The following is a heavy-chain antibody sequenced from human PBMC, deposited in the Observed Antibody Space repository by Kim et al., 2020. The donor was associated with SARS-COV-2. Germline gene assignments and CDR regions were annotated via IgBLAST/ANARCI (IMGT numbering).Heavy chain of an antibody. CDR1: GGSFSGYY. Sequence: SETLSLTCAVYGGSFSGYYWSWIRQPPGKGLEWIGEINHSGSTNYNPSLKSRVTISVDTSKNQFSLKLSSVTAADTAVYYCARLRRGYSYGWGLFFDYWG. CDR2: INHSGST. D-gene: IGHD5-18*01. V-gene: IGHV4-34*01. CDR3: ARLRRGYSYGWGLFFDY. J-gene: IGHJ4*01.